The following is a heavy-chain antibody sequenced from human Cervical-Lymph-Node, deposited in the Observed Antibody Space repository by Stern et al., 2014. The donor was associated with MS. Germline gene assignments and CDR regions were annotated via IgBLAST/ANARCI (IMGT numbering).Heavy chain of an antibody. CDR2: LNPNSDDP. J-gene: IGHJ4*02. V-gene: IGHV1-2*06. Sequence: QVQLVQSGTKMLKPGASVKLSCKASGYTFTAFFIHWVRQVPGQGLEWMGLLNPNSDDPTYAQNFKDRVTLTTDTSIRTAYLELSRLASADAAVDYCAREATRIVVGIDYWGQGTQVTVSS. D-gene: IGHD3-22*01. CDR1: GYTFTAFF. CDR3: AREATRIVVGIDY.